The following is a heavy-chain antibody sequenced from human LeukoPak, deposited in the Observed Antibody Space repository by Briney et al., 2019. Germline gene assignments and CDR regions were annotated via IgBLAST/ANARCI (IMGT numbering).Heavy chain of an antibody. CDR3: ARRGPLLYSSSWYGFDY. CDR1: GYSFTSYW. D-gene: IGHD6-13*01. J-gene: IGHJ4*02. Sequence: GESLKISCKGSGYSFTSYWIGWVRQMHGKGLEWMGIIYLGDSATRYSPSFQGQGTISDDKSISTAYLQWSSLKASDTAMYYCARRGPLLYSSSWYGFDYWGQGSLVTVSS. V-gene: IGHV5-51*01. CDR2: IYLGDSAT.